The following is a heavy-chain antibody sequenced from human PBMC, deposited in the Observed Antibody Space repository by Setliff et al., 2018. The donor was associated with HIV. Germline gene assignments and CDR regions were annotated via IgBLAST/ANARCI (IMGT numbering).Heavy chain of an antibody. CDR3: ARHFYGYYGSNGLPIQY. CDR2: VYHTGST. V-gene: IGHV4-38-2*02. CDR1: GYSISSRYY. D-gene: IGHD3-22*01. Sequence: SETLSLTCTVSGYSISSRYYWGWIRQPPGKGLEWIGSVYHTGSTYYNPSLKSRVIISVDTSKNQISLRLSSVAAADTAVYYCARHFYGYYGSNGLPIQYWGQGTLVTVSS. J-gene: IGHJ4*02.